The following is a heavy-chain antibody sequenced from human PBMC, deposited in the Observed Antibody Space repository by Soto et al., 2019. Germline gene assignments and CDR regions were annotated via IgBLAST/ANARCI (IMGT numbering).Heavy chain of an antibody. CDR3: ARVSCISTSCYEDY. D-gene: IGHD2-2*01. J-gene: IGHJ4*02. CDR1: GFTFSSYG. Sequence: QVQLVESGGGVVQPGRSLRLSCAASGFTFSSYGMHWVRQAPGKGLEWVAVIWYDGSNKYYADSVTGRFTISRDNSKNTLSLQMNSLRAEDTAVYYCARVSCISTSCYEDYWGQGTLVTVSS. V-gene: IGHV3-33*01. CDR2: IWYDGSNK.